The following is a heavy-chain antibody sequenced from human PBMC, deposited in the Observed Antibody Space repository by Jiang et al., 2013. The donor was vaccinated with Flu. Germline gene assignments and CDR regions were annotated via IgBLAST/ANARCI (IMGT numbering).Heavy chain of an antibody. CDR3: ARVEGYCRSGNCYQTKHKFDY. V-gene: IGHV4-59*11. J-gene: IGHJ4*02. CDR1: DDSISSHY. Sequence: GLVKPSETLSLTCTVSDDSISSHYWAWIRQPPGKGLEWIGYIHKNGGHNSNPSLKSRVTMSVDRSQNQFSLALSSVTAADTAVYYCARVEGYCRSGNCYQTKHKFDYWGQGALVTAPQ. D-gene: IGHD2-15*01. CDR2: IHKNGGH.